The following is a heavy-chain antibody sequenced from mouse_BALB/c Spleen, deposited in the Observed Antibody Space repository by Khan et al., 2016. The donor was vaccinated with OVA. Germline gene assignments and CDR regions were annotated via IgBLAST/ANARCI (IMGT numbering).Heavy chain of an antibody. D-gene: IGHD2-14*01. CDR1: GDSITSGY. Sequence: EVQLQESGPSLVKPSQTLSLTCSVTGDSITSGYWSWIRKFPGNKLEYMGYMIFSGNTYYNPSLKSRISITRHTSKNQYYLQLNSVTTEDTATYYWARSAYRYAFAYWGQGTLVTVSA. CDR2: MIFSGNT. CDR3: ARSAYRYAFAY. J-gene: IGHJ3*01. V-gene: IGHV3-8*02.